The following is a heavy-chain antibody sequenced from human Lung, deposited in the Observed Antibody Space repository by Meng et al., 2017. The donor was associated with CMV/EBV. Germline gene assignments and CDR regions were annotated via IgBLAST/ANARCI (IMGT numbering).Heavy chain of an antibody. CDR3: ARDSPLDGYSLLDY. Sequence: VRSVRAGSDLKQPGASVKVSCRPSGYTFTIYAINWVRQAPGQGPDWMGWIDPNTGNPTYDQGFTGRFVFSLDTSVSTAYLQINSLRADDTAVYYCARDSPLDGYSLLDYWGQGTLVTVSS. CDR2: IDPNTGNP. D-gene: IGHD5-24*01. V-gene: IGHV7-4-1*02. CDR1: GYTFTIYA. J-gene: IGHJ4*02.